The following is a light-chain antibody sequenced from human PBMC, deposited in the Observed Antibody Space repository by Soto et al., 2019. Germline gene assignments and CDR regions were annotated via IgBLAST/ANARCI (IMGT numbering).Light chain of an antibody. V-gene: IGKV3-11*01. CDR2: ESS. J-gene: IGKJ4*01. CDR3: QQRSNWPLT. Sequence: EIVLTQSPATLSLSPGERAALSCRASQSVGSHLAWYQQRPGQAPRLLIYESSSRVSGIPARFSGSGSGTEFTLPISTLESEVLAVYYCQQRSNWPLTCGGGT. CDR1: QSVGSH.